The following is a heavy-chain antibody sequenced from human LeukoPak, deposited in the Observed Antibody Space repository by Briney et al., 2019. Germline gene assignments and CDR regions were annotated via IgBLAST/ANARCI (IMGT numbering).Heavy chain of an antibody. CDR2: IIPILGIA. CDR1: GGTFSSYA. D-gene: IGHD3-10*01. J-gene: IGHJ4*02. V-gene: IGHV1-69*04. Sequence: ASVKVSCKASGGTFSSYAISWVRQAPGQGLEWMGRIIPILGIANYAQKFQGRVTITADKSTSTAHMELSSLRSEDTAVYYRASSPYCYDGSGSSRTANDYWGQGTLVTVSS. CDR3: ASSPYCYDGSGSSRTANDY.